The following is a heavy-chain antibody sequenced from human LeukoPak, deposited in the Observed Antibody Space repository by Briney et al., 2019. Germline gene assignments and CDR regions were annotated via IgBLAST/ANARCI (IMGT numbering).Heavy chain of an antibody. V-gene: IGHV5-51*01. Sequence: GESLKISCQGSGYNFTTYWIGWVRPMPGKGLEWMGIIYPGDSNTRYSPSFQGQVTISADKSISTAYLQWGSLKASDSAMYYCAIQHIVVVTAIPDAFHIWGQGTMVLVSS. J-gene: IGHJ3*02. CDR2: IYPGDSNT. CDR1: GYNFTTYW. CDR3: AIQHIVVVTAIPDAFHI. D-gene: IGHD2-21*02.